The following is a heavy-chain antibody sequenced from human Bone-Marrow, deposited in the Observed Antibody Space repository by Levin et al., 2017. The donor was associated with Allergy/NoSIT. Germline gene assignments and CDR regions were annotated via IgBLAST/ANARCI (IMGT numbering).Heavy chain of an antibody. CDR3: ARVGIAAAGTAEVFDY. Sequence: GESLKISCAASGFTFSSYWMHWVRQAPGKGLVWVSRINSDGSSTSYADSVKGRFTISRDNAKNTLYLQMNSLRAEDTAVYYCARVGIAAAGTAEVFDYWGQGTLVTVSS. CDR1: GFTFSSYW. D-gene: IGHD6-13*01. V-gene: IGHV3-74*01. CDR2: INSDGSST. J-gene: IGHJ4*02.